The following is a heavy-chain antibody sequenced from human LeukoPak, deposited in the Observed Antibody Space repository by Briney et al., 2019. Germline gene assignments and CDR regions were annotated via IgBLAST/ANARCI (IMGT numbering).Heavy chain of an antibody. D-gene: IGHD3-10*01. CDR1: GFTFSSYG. CDR3: VRAHHPGGWFVR. V-gene: IGHV3-7*04. Sequence: QTGGSLRLSCAASGFTFSSYGMHWVRQAPGKGLEWVASMNLDGSEIHYVDSVKRRFTISRDNPKNSLFLQMNRLTADDTAVHYCVRAHHPGGWFVRWRQG. J-gene: IGHJ5*02. CDR2: MNLDGSEI.